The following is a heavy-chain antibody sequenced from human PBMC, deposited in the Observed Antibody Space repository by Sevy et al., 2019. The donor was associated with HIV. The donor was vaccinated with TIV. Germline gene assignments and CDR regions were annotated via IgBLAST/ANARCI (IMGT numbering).Heavy chain of an antibody. Sequence: QSQTLSLTCTVSGDSISSGDYYWSWIRQPPGKGLEWIGYIYYSGSTYYNPSLKSRLTISLDTSKNQFSLKLSSVTAADTAVYYCARGLQLRVYYFDYWGRRTLVTVSS. CDR1: GDSISSGDYY. D-gene: IGHD1-1*01. CDR3: ARGLQLRVYYFDY. CDR2: IYYSGST. J-gene: IGHJ4*02. V-gene: IGHV4-30-4*01.